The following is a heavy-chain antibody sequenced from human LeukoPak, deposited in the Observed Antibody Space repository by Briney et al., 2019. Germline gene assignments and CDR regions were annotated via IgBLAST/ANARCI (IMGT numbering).Heavy chain of an antibody. CDR1: GFTFSTYW. J-gene: IGHJ4*02. V-gene: IGHV3-7*01. CDR2: ISPDGSAR. D-gene: IGHD2/OR15-2a*01. Sequence: GGSLRLSCSASGFTFSTYWINWVRQAPGKGLGWVANISPDGSARYVDAVKGRFTISRDNAKNSLSMQMNSLRAEDTAVYYCAGWGGGCNYWGQGTLVTVSS. CDR3: AGWGGGCNY.